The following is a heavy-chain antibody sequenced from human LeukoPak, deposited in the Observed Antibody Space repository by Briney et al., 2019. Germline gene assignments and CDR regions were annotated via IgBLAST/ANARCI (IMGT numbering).Heavy chain of an antibody. J-gene: IGHJ5*02. CDR3: ARGGGINWSDP. Sequence: SETLSLTCAVYGGSFSGYYWSWIRQPPGKGLEWIGEINHSGSTNYNPSLKSRVTISVDTSKNQFSLKLSSVTAADTAVYYCARGGGINWSDPWGQGTLVTVSS. CDR2: INHSGST. V-gene: IGHV4-34*01. D-gene: IGHD6-13*01. CDR1: GGSFSGYY.